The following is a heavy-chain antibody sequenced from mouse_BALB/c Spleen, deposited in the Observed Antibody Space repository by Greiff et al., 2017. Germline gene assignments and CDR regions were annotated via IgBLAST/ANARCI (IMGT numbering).Heavy chain of an antibody. Sequence: QVQLQQSGPELVKPGASVKISCKASGYAFSSSWMNWVKQRPGQGLEWIGRIYPGDGDTNYNGKFKGKATLTADKSSSTAYMQLSSLTSVDSAVYFCAAMITTGFAYWGQGTLVTVSA. CDR3: AAMITTGFAY. J-gene: IGHJ3*01. D-gene: IGHD2-4*01. CDR1: GYAFSSSW. CDR2: IYPGDGDT. V-gene: IGHV1-82*01.